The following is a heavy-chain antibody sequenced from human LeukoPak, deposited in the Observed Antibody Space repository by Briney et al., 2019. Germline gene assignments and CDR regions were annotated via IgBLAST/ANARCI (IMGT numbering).Heavy chain of an antibody. V-gene: IGHV3-21*01. Sequence: SGGSLRLSCAASGFTFRSYSMNWVRQALGKGLEWVSSISSSSSYIYYADSVKGRFTISRDNAKNSLYLQMNSLRAEDTAVYYCARDGGGTYPYYFDYWGQGTLVTVSS. CDR1: GFTFRSYS. D-gene: IGHD3-16*01. J-gene: IGHJ4*02. CDR2: ISSSSSYI. CDR3: ARDGGGTYPYYFDY.